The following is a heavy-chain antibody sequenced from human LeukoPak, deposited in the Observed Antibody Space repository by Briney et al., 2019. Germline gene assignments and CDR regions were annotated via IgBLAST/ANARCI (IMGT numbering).Heavy chain of an antibody. V-gene: IGHV4-38-2*01. CDR2: IHHSGST. J-gene: IGHJ4*02. Sequence: SETLSLTCAVSGYSISSGYYWGWIRQPPGKGLEWIGSIHHSGSTYYNPSLKSRVTISVDTSKNQFSLKLSSVTAADTAVYYCALGCYDFWSGYYTFDYWGQGTLVTVSS. CDR1: GYSISSGYY. D-gene: IGHD3-3*01. CDR3: ALGCYDFWSGYYTFDY.